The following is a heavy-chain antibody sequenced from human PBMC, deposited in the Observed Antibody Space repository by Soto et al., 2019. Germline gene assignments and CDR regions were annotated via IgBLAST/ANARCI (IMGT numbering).Heavy chain of an antibody. Sequence: QMQLVQSGAEVKKPGSSVKVSCKASGGTFSSYAISWVRQAPGQGLEWMGGIIPIFGTANYAQKFQGRVTITADESTSTAYMELSSLRSEDTALYYCASRRDGYITGGLGHYYGMDVWGQGTTVTVSS. J-gene: IGHJ6*02. V-gene: IGHV1-69*01. CDR1: GGTFSSYA. CDR2: IIPIFGTA. CDR3: ASRRDGYITGGLGHYYGMDV. D-gene: IGHD5-12*01.